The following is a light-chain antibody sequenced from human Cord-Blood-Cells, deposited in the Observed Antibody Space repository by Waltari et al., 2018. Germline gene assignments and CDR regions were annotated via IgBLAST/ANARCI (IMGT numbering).Light chain of an antibody. V-gene: IGKV3-15*01. Sequence: EIVMTQSPATLSVSPGERAPLSGRASQSVSSNLAWYQQKPGQAPRLLIYGASTRATGIPARFSGSGSGTEFTLTISSLQSEDFAVYYCQQYNNWPPCSFGQGTKLEIK. CDR1: QSVSSN. CDR2: GAS. J-gene: IGKJ2*04. CDR3: QQYNNWPPCS.